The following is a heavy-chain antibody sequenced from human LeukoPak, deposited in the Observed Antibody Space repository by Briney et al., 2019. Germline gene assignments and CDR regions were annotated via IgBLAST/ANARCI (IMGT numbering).Heavy chain of an antibody. D-gene: IGHD6-19*01. CDR2: NSGSGGST. J-gene: IGHJ4*02. V-gene: IGHV3-23*01. CDR3: ADSSGWYD. Sequence: PGGSLRLSCSAHRLNLSSYPMSTVRQATAKGLEWVSPNSGSGGSTYYADSVKRRFTIARDNSKYTLYLQMISLRADNTAVYYCADSSGWYDWGQGTLVSVSS. CDR1: RLNLSSYP.